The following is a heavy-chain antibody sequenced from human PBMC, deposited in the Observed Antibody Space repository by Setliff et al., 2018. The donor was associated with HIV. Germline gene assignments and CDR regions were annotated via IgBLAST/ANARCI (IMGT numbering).Heavy chain of an antibody. CDR2: IFHSGST. Sequence: SETLSLTCTVSGAYISSYYWSWIRRPPGKGLEYIGDIFHSGSTNYDYSLRSRVTISIDTSRNIFSLRLTSVTAADTAIYYCAKEGNSVDNWLDPWGPGTLVTVSS. V-gene: IGHV4-59*12. D-gene: IGHD1-26*01. CDR1: GAYISSYY. J-gene: IGHJ5*02. CDR3: AKEGNSVDNWLDP.